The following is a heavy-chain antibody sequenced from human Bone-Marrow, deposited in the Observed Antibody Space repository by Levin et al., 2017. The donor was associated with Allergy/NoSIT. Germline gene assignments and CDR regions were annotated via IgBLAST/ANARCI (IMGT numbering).Heavy chain of an antibody. D-gene: IGHD3-3*01. CDR3: ARGSFGVVIISLIY. V-gene: IGHV3-21*01. J-gene: IGHJ4*02. CDR1: GFTFSSYS. Sequence: GESLKISCAASGFTFSSYSMNWVRQAPGKGLEWVSSISSSSSYIYYADSVKGRFTISRDNAKNSLYLQMNSLRAEDTAVYYCARGSFGVVIISLIYWGQGTLVTVSS. CDR2: ISSSSSYI.